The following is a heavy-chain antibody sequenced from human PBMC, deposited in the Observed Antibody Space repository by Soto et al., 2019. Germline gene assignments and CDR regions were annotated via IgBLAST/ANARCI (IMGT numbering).Heavy chain of an antibody. CDR3: ARGLYGGNNFRPYSGMDV. Sequence: PATLSLTCAGYGGAFSGYYWTWNRKPPGKGLEWIGEINHSGSTNYNPSLKSRVTIPVDTSKNQFSLKLSSVTAADTAVYYCARGLYGGNNFRPYSGMDVWGQGTTVPVSS. D-gene: IGHD4-17*01. CDR2: INHSGST. J-gene: IGHJ6*01. V-gene: IGHV4-34*01. CDR1: GGAFSGYY.